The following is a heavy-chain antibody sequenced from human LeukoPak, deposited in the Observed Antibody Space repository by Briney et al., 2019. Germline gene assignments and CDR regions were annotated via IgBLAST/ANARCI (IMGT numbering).Heavy chain of an antibody. J-gene: IGHJ4*02. CDR3: ARRGSRVAGAPDY. CDR2: IYPGDSDA. CDR1: GFRLTTDW. D-gene: IGHD6-13*01. V-gene: IGHV5-51*01. Sequence: GESLKISCKGSGFRLTTDWIGWVRQMPGKGLEWMGIIYPGDSDAKYSPSFQGQVTISADKSINTAYLQWSSLKASDTAMYYCARRGSRVAGAPDYWGQGTLVSVSS.